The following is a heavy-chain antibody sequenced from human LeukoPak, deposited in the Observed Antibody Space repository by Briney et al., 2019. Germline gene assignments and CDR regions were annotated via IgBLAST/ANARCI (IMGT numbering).Heavy chain of an antibody. V-gene: IGHV3-30*02. CDR3: ATAVFDY. CDR1: GFKFSDYG. J-gene: IGHJ4*02. Sequence: GESLKISCVGSGFKFSDYGLHWFRQAPGKGLEWVAFIRSDGSKIVYEDSLKGRFTVSRDNSEKTLYLQMSGLRSGDTAVYYCATAVFDYWGQGTLVTVSS. CDR2: IRSDGSKI.